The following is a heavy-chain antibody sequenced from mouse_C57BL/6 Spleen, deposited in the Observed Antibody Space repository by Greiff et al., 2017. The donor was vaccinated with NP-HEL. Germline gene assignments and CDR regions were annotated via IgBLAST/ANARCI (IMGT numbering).Heavy chain of an antibody. Sequence: EVNLVESGGGLVKPGGSLKLSCAASGFTFSSYTMSWVRQTPEKRLEWVATISGGGGNTYYPDSVKGRFTISRDNAKNTLYLQMSSLRSEDTALYYCARQQGAMDYWGQGTSVTVSS. CDR2: ISGGGGNT. CDR1: GFTFSSYT. V-gene: IGHV5-9*01. CDR3: ARQQGAMDY. J-gene: IGHJ4*01.